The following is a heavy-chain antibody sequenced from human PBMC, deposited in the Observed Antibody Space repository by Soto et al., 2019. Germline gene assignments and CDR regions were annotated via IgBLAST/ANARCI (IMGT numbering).Heavy chain of an antibody. CDR3: ARHEAILEWLLYDALGFDY. J-gene: IGHJ4*02. CDR2: IYYSGST. D-gene: IGHD3-3*01. CDR1: GGSISSSSYY. Sequence: SETLSLTCTVSGGSISSSSYYWGWIRQPPGKGLEWIGSIYYSGSTYYNPSLKSRVTISVDTSKNQFSLKLSSVTAADTAVYYCARHEAILEWLLYDALGFDYWGQGTLVTVS. V-gene: IGHV4-39*01.